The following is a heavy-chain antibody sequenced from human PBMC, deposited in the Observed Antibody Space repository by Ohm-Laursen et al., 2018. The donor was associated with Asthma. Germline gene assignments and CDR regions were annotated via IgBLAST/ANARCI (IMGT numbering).Heavy chain of an antibody. CDR1: GYSFTSYW. CDR3: ARHSFPPSYYDSSGYPDY. CDR2: IYPGDSDT. D-gene: IGHD3-22*01. V-gene: IGHV5-51*01. J-gene: IGHJ4*02. Sequence: GESLKISCKGSGYSFTSYWIGWVRQMPGKGLEWMGIIYPGDSDTRYSPSFQGQVTISADKSISTAYLQWSSLKASDTAMYYCARHSFPPSYYDSSGYPDYWAREPWSPSPQ.